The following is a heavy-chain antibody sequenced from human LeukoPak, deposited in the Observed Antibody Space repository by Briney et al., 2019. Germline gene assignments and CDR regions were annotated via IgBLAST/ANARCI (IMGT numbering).Heavy chain of an antibody. D-gene: IGHD3-22*01. CDR1: GGSISSGGYS. CDR3: ARGSGSVYYDSRGHWYFDL. CDR2: IYHSGST. J-gene: IGHJ2*01. Sequence: SQTLSLTCAVSGGSISSGGYSWSWIRQPPGKGLEGIGDIYHSGSTYYNPSLKSRVTISVDRSKNQFSLKLSSVTAADTAVYYCARGSGSVYYDSRGHWYFDLWGRGTLVTVSS. V-gene: IGHV4-30-2*01.